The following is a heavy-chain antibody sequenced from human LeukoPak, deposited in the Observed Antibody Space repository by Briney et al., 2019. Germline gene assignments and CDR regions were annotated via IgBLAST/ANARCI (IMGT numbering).Heavy chain of an antibody. CDR3: ARDLAGTQGGDY. J-gene: IGHJ4*02. CDR1: GFIFSTYS. CDR2: ISSSSSYI. V-gene: IGHV3-21*01. D-gene: IGHD1-1*01. Sequence: PGGSLRLSCAASGFIFSTYSINWVRQAPGKGLEWVSSISSSSSYIYYADSVKGRFTISRDNAKNSLYLQMNSLRAEDTAVYYCARDLAGTQGGDYWGQGTLVTVPS.